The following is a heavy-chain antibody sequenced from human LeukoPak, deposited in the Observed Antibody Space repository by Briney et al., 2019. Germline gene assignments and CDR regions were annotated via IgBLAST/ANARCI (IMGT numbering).Heavy chain of an antibody. V-gene: IGHV5-51*01. CDR3: ARLVSGSWAENFDY. Sequence: GESLKISCKGSGYNFTNNWIGWVRQMPGKGLEWMGIIYPPNSEARYSPSFQGQVTISVDKSINTAYLQWSSLKASDTAMYYCARLVSGSWAENFDYWGQGTLVTVSS. CDR1: GYNFTNNW. CDR2: IYPPNSEA. J-gene: IGHJ4*02. D-gene: IGHD5/OR15-5a*01.